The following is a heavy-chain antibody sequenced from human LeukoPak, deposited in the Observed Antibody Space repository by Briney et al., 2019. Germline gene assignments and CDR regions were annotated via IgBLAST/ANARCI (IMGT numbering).Heavy chain of an antibody. CDR2: ISGSGGST. Sequence: GGSLRLSCAASGFTISSYAMSWVRQAPGKGLEWVSGISGSGGSTYYADSVKGRFTISRDNSKNTLYLQMNSLRAEDTTVYYCAKHYDSSGYFYYYYMDVWGKGTTVTVSS. D-gene: IGHD3-22*01. J-gene: IGHJ6*03. V-gene: IGHV3-23*01. CDR1: GFTISSYA. CDR3: AKHYDSSGYFYYYYMDV.